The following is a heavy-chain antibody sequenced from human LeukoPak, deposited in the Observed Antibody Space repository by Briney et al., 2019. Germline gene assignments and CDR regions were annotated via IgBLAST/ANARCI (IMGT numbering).Heavy chain of an antibody. Sequence: GGSLRLSCAASGFTFSSYAMSWVRQAPGKGLEWVSAISGSGGSTYYADSVKGRFTISRDNSKNTLYLQMNSLRAEDTAVYYCAKGARSRYCGGDCYPTAVDYWGQGTLVTVSS. CDR2: ISGSGGST. V-gene: IGHV3-23*01. CDR1: GFTFSSYA. D-gene: IGHD2-21*02. CDR3: AKGARSRYCGGDCYPTAVDY. J-gene: IGHJ4*02.